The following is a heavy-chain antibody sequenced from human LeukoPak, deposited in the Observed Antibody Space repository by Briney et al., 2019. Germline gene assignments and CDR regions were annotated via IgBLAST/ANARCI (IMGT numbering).Heavy chain of an antibody. J-gene: IGHJ3*02. CDR3: AREVDGSNYYLSHAFEI. D-gene: IGHD3-22*01. V-gene: IGHV1-69*04. CDR2: IIPHLDVT. Sequence: SVTVSCTTSGGTFSNYVFSWVRQAPGQGLEWMGRIIPHLDVTNYAQNFEDRVTITADKSTNTVYMELSSLTSEDTAVYFCAREVDGSNYYLSHAFEIWGQVTAVAVFS. CDR1: GGTFSNYV.